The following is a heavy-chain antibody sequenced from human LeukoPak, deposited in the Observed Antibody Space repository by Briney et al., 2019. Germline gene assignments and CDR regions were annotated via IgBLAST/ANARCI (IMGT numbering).Heavy chain of an antibody. J-gene: IGHJ4*02. CDR2: INPNSGGT. CDR3: ARVWIEYGVGSRTFDY. D-gene: IGHD3-10*01. V-gene: IGHV1-2*02. CDR1: GYTFTGYY. Sequence: ASVKVSCKASGYTFTGYYMHWVRQAPGQRLEWMGWINPNSGGTNYAQKFQGRVTMTRDTSRSTANMELSSLRSDDTAVYYCARVWIEYGVGSRTFDYWGQGTLVTVSS.